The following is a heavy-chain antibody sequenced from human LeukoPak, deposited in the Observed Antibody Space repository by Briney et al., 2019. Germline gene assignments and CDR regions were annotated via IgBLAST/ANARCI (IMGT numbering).Heavy chain of an antibody. V-gene: IGHV3-23*01. CDR1: GFTFSSDA. Sequence: GGSLRLSCTSSGFTFSSDAMTWVRQAPGKGLEWVSSISGSGDGTYYADSVKGRFTISRDNSKNTLNLQMNSLRAEDTAIYYCAKRYSSSRGFDYWGQGTLVTVSS. CDR2: ISGSGDGT. D-gene: IGHD6-13*01. J-gene: IGHJ4*02. CDR3: AKRYSSSRGFDY.